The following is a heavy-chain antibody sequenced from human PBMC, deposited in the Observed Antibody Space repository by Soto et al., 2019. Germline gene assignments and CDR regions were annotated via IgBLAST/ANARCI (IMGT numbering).Heavy chain of an antibody. Sequence: LGESLKISCKGSGYSFTSYWIGWVRQMPGKGLEWMGIIYPGDSDTRYSPSFQGQVTISADKSISTAYLQWSSRKASGTAMYYCARQGCSSTSCYTGYYYYYYGMDVWGQGTTVTVSS. V-gene: IGHV5-51*01. CDR1: GYSFTSYW. D-gene: IGHD2-2*02. CDR3: ARQGCSSTSCYTGYYYYYYGMDV. J-gene: IGHJ6*02. CDR2: IYPGDSDT.